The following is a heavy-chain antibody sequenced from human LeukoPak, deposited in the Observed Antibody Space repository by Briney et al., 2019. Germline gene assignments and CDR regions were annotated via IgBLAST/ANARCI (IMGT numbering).Heavy chain of an antibody. D-gene: IGHD3-10*01. CDR1: GFTFSRYA. V-gene: IGHV3-64D*06. J-gene: IGHJ4*02. Sequence: GGSLRLSCSASGFTFSRYAMHWVRQAPGKGLEYVADISSNGGSTYYADSVKGRFTISRDNSKNTLCLQMSSLRAEDTAVYYCVKDGSGSYYTYYFDYWGQGTLVTVSS. CDR3: VKDGSGSYYTYYFDY. CDR2: ISSNGGST.